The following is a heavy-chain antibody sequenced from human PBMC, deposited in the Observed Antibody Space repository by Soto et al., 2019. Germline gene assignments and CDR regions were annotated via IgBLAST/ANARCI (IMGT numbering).Heavy chain of an antibody. CDR2: INHSGST. V-gene: IGHV4-34*01. J-gene: IGHJ4*02. CDR1: GGSFSGYY. Sequence: SETLSLTCAVYGGSFSGYYWSWIRQPPGKGLEWIGEINHSGSTNYNPSLKIRITISVDTSKKQFSLKLSSVTAADTAVYYCARLGIVVVPAAMAQDYWGQGTLVTVSS. D-gene: IGHD2-2*03. CDR3: ARLGIVVVPAAMAQDY.